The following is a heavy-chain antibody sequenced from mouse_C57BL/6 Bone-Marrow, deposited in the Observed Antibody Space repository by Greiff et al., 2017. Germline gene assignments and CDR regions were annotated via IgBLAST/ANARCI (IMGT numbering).Heavy chain of an antibody. CDR2: LYPGDGDT. Sequence: QVQLQQSGPELVKPGASVKISCKASGYAFSSSWMNWVKQRPGKGLEWIGRLYPGDGDTNYNGKFKGKATLTADKSSSTAYMQLSSLTSEDSAVYFCASNYDFAYWGQGTLVTVSA. J-gene: IGHJ3*01. CDR3: ASNYDFAY. V-gene: IGHV1-82*01. D-gene: IGHD1-1*01. CDR1: GYAFSSSW.